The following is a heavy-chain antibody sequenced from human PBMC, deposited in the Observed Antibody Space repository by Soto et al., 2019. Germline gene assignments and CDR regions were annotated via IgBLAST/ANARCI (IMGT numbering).Heavy chain of an antibody. CDR1: AGTFRSYA. D-gene: IGHD2-2*01. V-gene: IGHV1-69*12. CDR2: IIPIFGTA. J-gene: IGHJ6*02. CDR3: ARHVPAAGYYYGMDV. Sequence: QVQLVQSGAEGKKPGSSVKFSGKASAGTFRSYAISWVRQAPGQGLEWMGGIIPIFGTANYAQKFQGRVTITADESTSTAYMELSSLRSEDTAVYYCARHVPAAGYYYGMDVWGQGTTVTVSS.